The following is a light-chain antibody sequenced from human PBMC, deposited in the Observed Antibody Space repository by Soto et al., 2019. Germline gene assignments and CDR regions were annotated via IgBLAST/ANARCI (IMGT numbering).Light chain of an antibody. J-gene: IGKJ5*01. CDR3: QQYSGPPVT. Sequence: DILLTQSPGTLSLSPGERATLSCRASQSLRGNYLAWFQQKAGQPPRLVIYGASSRATGIPDRFSGSGSGTDFILSISRLEAEDFAVYHCQQYSGPPVTFGQGTRLDIK. V-gene: IGKV3-20*01. CDR1: QSLRGNY. CDR2: GAS.